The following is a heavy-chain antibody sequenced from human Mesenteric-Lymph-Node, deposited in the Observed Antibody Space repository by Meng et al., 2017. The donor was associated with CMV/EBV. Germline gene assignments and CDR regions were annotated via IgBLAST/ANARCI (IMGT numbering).Heavy chain of an antibody. J-gene: IGHJ4*02. CDR1: GFTFGDHT. Sequence: GESLKISCTGSGFTFGDHTVTWVRQAPGKGLEWVGVIRKKANGGTTQYAASVKDRFIISRDDSKSIAYLQMNSLKTKDTAVYYCARVAPYDFWSGFYVWFDYWGLGTLVTVSS. V-gene: IGHV3-49*04. CDR2: IRKKANGGTT. CDR3: ARVAPYDFWSGFYVWFDY. D-gene: IGHD3-3*01.